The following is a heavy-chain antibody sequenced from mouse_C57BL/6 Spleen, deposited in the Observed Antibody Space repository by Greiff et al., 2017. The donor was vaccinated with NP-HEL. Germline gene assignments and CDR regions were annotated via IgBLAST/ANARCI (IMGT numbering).Heavy chain of an antibody. CDR1: GYSFTDYN. Sequence: EVQLQQSGPELVKPGASVKISCKASGYSFTDYNMNWVKQSNGKSLEWIGVINPNYGTTSYNQKFKGKATLTVDQYSSTAYMQLNSLTSEDSAVYYCASPATVVARGYFDVWGTGTTVTVSS. D-gene: IGHD1-1*01. J-gene: IGHJ1*03. CDR3: ASPATVVARGYFDV. CDR2: INPNYGTT. V-gene: IGHV1-39*01.